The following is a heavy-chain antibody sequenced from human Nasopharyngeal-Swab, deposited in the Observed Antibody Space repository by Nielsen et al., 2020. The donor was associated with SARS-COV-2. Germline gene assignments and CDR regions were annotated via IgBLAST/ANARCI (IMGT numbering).Heavy chain of an antibody. J-gene: IGHJ6*02. Sequence: GGSLRLSCAAYGFTFSDHYMDWVRQAPGKGLEWVGRTRNKANSYTTEYAASVKGRLTISRDDSENSVYLQMNSLKTEDTAVYYCARGATIFGVLLGDSYGMDVWGQGTTVTVSS. CDR3: ARGATIFGVLLGDSYGMDV. V-gene: IGHV3-72*01. CDR2: TRNKANSYTT. D-gene: IGHD3-3*01. CDR1: GFTFSDHY.